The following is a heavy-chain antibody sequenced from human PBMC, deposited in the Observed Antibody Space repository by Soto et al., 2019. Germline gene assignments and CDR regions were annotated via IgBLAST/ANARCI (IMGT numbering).Heavy chain of an antibody. V-gene: IGHV3-48*03. D-gene: IGHD6-13*01. J-gene: IGHJ4*02. Sequence: GGSLRLSCAASGFTFSNFEMHWVRQAPGKGLEWVSYINTAGSTKYYAESVRGRFTISRDNARNSLTLQMNSLRAEDTAVYYCARNLPAGNPMQFDTWGQGALVTVSS. CDR1: GFTFSNFE. CDR3: ARNLPAGNPMQFDT. CDR2: INTAGSTK.